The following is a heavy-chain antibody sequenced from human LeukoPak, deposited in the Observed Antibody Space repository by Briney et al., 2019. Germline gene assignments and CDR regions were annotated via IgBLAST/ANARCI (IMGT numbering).Heavy chain of an antibody. D-gene: IGHD3-9*01. J-gene: IGHJ4*02. Sequence: SQTLSLTCAISGDSVSSNSAAWNWIRQSPSRGLEWLGRTYCRSKWYNDYAVGGKSLLTNNPHTSKNQFSLRLRSVTAAATAVYYCARAALDIYPYYFDYWGQGTLVTVSS. CDR1: GDSVSSNSAA. CDR2: TYCRSKWYN. CDR3: ARAALDIYPYYFDY. V-gene: IGHV6-1*01.